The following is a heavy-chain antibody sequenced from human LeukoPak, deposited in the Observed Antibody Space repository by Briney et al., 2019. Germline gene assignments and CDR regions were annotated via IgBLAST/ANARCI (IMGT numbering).Heavy chain of an antibody. Sequence: PGGSLRLSCAASAFTVSSNYMSWVCQAPGQGLGWGSIIYSGGTTYYADTMKSRFTISRDNSKNTLYLQMNSLRAEDTAVYYCARSYPYSSAWHPTAFDVWGQGTMVTVSS. CDR3: ARSYPYSSAWHPTAFDV. J-gene: IGHJ3*01. CDR1: AFTVSSNY. V-gene: IGHV3-66*01. CDR2: IYSGGTT. D-gene: IGHD6-19*01.